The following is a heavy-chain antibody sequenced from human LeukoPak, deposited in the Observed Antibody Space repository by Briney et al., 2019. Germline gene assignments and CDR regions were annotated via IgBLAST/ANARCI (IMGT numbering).Heavy chain of an antibody. D-gene: IGHD3-16*01. V-gene: IGHV3-48*03. CDR2: IRDDGSTT. CDR3: ARRFRD. CDR1: GLTFSGFE. J-gene: IGHJ4*02. Sequence: PGGSLRLSCVGSGLTFSGFELNWVRQPPGKGLEWVSYIRDDGSTTTYADSVKGRFVISRDNTKNSLYLQMNSLRGEDTAIYYRARRFRDWGQGTLVTVSS.